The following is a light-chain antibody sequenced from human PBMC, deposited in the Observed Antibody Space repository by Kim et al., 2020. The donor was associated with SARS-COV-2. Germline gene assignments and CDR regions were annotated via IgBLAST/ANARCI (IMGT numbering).Light chain of an antibody. CDR3: QQYNNLPG. CDR1: QVSSNY. V-gene: IGKV1-33*01. J-gene: IGKJ5*01. Sequence: SSSGEDSVTITCPRSQVSSNYFNWYQQKTGEPPMLLIDDASNLGTGVPSMFSGSGSGTYFTFTSSILQAEVTATYYCQQYNNLPGFGQGTRLDIK. CDR2: DAS.